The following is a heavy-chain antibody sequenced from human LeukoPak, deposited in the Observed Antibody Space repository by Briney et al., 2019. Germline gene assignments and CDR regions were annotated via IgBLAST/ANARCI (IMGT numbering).Heavy chain of an antibody. V-gene: IGHV1-18*04. CDR1: GYTFNHHG. Sequence: PGASVKVSCKASGYTFNHHGISWVRQAPGQGLEWMGWISAYNGNTNYAQKLQGRVTMTTDTSTSTAYMELRRLRSDDTAVYYCARDGSSGWYQPDYWGQGTLVTVSS. J-gene: IGHJ4*02. CDR3: ARDGSSGWYQPDY. D-gene: IGHD6-19*01. CDR2: ISAYNGNT.